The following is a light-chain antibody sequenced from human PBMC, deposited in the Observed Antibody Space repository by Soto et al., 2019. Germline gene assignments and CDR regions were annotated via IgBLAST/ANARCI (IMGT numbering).Light chain of an antibody. CDR3: SSYTSSSTLV. Sequence: QPALTQPASVSGSPGRSITISCTGTSSDVGGYNYVSWYQQHPGKAPKLMTYDVSNRPSGVSNRFSGSKSGNTASLTISGLQAEDEADYYCSSYTSSSTLVFGTGTKVTVL. V-gene: IGLV2-14*01. CDR2: DVS. J-gene: IGLJ1*01. CDR1: SSDVGGYNY.